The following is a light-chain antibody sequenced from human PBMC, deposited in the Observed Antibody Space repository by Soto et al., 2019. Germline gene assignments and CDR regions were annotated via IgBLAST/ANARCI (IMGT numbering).Light chain of an antibody. CDR1: SSNIGDNY. CDR3: GTWDSSLSAVV. V-gene: IGLV1-51*01. J-gene: IGLJ2*01. CDR2: DSN. Sequence: QSVLTQPPSVSGAPGQKVTISCSGSSSNIGDNYVFWYQQLPATAPKHLIYDSNKRPSGIPDRFSGSKSGTSATLGITGLQTGDEADYYCGTWDSSLSAVVFGGGTKLTVL.